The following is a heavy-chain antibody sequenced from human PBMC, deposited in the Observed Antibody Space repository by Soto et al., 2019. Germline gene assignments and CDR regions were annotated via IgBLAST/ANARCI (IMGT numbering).Heavy chain of an antibody. D-gene: IGHD2-2*02. V-gene: IGHV1-69*01. J-gene: IGHJ5*02. CDR1: GGTFSSYA. CDR2: IIPIFGTA. CDR3: ARGVVVPAVIRGPAWFDP. Sequence: QVQLVQSGAEVKKPGSSVKVSCKASGGTFSSYAISWVRQAPGQGLEWMGGIIPIFGTANYAQKFQGRVTITADESTSTAYMELSSLRSEDTAVYYCARGVVVPAVIRGPAWFDPWGQGTLVTVSS.